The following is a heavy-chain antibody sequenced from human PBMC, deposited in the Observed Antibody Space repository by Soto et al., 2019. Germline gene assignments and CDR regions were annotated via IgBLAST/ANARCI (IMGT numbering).Heavy chain of an antibody. CDR1: GFTFSSYA. V-gene: IGHV3-30-3*01. Sequence: QVQLVESGGGVVQPGRSLRLSCAASGFTFSSYAMHWVRQAPGKGLEWVAVISYDGSNKYYADSVKGRFTISRDNSKNKLYLQMNSLRAEDTAVYYCARSRADIVVVVAATVFDYCGQGTLVTVSS. CDR2: ISYDGSNK. J-gene: IGHJ4*02. D-gene: IGHD2-15*01. CDR3: ARSRADIVVVVAATVFDY.